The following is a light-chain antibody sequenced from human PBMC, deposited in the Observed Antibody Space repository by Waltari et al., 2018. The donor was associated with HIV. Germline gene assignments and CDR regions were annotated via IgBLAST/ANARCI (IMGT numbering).Light chain of an antibody. J-gene: IGLJ2*01. CDR3: QSFDYDSSLTVL. V-gene: IGLV1-40*01. Sequence: QSVLTQPPSVSGAPGQTVTISCSGSSSNIGDAAFAVHWYQQLPGTAPKLLIYGNRIRPSGVPDRFSGSKSGTSASLAITGLQPEDEADYYCQSFDYDSSLTVLFGGGTKLTVL. CDR1: SSNIGDAAFA. CDR2: GNR.